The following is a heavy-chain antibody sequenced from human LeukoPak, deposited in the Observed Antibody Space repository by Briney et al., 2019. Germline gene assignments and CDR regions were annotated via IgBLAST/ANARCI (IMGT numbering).Heavy chain of an antibody. CDR3: ARARYGGNGYYFDC. CDR1: GFTFSSYA. V-gene: IGHV3-30-3*01. J-gene: IGHJ4*02. Sequence: TGGSLRLSCAASGFTFSSYAMHWVRQAPGKGLEWVAVISYDGSNKYYADSVKGRFTISRDNSKNTLYLQMNSLRAEDTAVYYCARARYGGNGYYFDCWGQGTLVTVSS. D-gene: IGHD4-23*01. CDR2: ISYDGSNK.